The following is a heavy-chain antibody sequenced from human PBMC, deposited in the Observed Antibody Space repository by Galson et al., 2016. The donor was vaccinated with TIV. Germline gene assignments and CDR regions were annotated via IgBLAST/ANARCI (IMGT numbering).Heavy chain of an antibody. V-gene: IGHV3-66*02. CDR1: GFSVSSNY. J-gene: IGHJ4*02. Sequence: SLRLSCAASGFSVSSNYMSWVRQAPGKGLEWVSVIYSGGSTHYADSVKGRFTISRDNSKKMLYLQMNSRRAEDTAVYYCARDLGYDSRGYYPGYWGQGTLVTVSS. CDR2: IYSGGST. D-gene: IGHD3-22*01. CDR3: ARDLGYDSRGYYPGY.